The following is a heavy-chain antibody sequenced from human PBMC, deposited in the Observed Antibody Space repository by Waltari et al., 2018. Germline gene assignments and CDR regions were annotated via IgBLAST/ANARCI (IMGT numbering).Heavy chain of an antibody. CDR1: GFTFLTHH. V-gene: IGHV3-21*01. J-gene: IGHJ5*02. Sequence: EVQLVESGGGLVKPGGSLRLSCAASGFTFLTHHMNWVRQAPGKGLEWVSSISSGGHYIYYADSVKGRFTTSRDNAKNSLYLQMNSLGAEDTAVYYCAGTPVEDHLPNWFDPWGQGTLVTVSS. CDR2: ISSGGHYI. CDR3: AGTPVEDHLPNWFDP.